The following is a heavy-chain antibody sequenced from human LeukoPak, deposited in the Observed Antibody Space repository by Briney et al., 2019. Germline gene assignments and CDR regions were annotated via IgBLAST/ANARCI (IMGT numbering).Heavy chain of an antibody. D-gene: IGHD1-26*01. Sequence: PGGSLRLSCAASGFTFSSYGMHWVRQAPGKGLEWVAVIWYDGSNKYYADSVKGRFTISRDNSKNTLYLQMNSLRAEDTAVYYCASGSRDPDVVDLSYYYYGMDVWGQGTTVTVSS. CDR2: IWYDGSNK. CDR3: ASGSRDPDVVDLSYYYYGMDV. V-gene: IGHV3-33*01. CDR1: GFTFSSYG. J-gene: IGHJ6*02.